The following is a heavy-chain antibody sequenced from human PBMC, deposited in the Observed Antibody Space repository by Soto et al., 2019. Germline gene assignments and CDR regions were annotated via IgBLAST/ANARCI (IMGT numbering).Heavy chain of an antibody. D-gene: IGHD2-8*01. V-gene: IGHV1-69*13. J-gene: IGHJ5*02. CDR3: GRYCTNTKCRGGYYLDL. Sequence: QVQLVQSGGEVKRPGASVKVSCKTSGYTFSNYGITWVRQAPGQPLEWLGWIILALGTPHYSQRFQGRLTITADESSSTVYMELGSLRLDDTAVYYCGRYCTNTKCRGGYYLDLWGQGTLLTVSS. CDR1: GYTFSNYG. CDR2: IILALGTP.